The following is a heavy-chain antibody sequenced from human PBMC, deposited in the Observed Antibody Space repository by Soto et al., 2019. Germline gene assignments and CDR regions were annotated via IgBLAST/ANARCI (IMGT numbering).Heavy chain of an antibody. J-gene: IGHJ4*02. Sequence: QVQLQESGPGLVKPSQTLSLTCTVSGGSISSGNYYWSWIRQPPGKGLEWIGFISYSGSTYYNASLKSRVTISVATSKNQFSLNLSFVTAADTAVYYCATMGTPATGLYYFDYWGQGTLVTVSS. CDR2: ISYSGST. D-gene: IGHD1-7*01. CDR1: GGSISSGNYY. CDR3: ATMGTPATGLYYFDY. V-gene: IGHV4-30-4*01.